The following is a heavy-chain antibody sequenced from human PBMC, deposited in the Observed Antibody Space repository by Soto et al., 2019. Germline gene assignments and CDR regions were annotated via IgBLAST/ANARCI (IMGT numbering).Heavy chain of an antibody. J-gene: IGHJ4*02. D-gene: IGHD2-8*01. V-gene: IGHV1-2*02. CDR3: ARAFNPKDPGCTLS. CDR1: GYSFIDYF. Sequence: ASVKLSCKSSGYSFIDYFMHWVRRAPGQGLEWMGWINPKSGDTKIAQKFQGRTTMTRDTSINTVFMELSRLTSDDTAVYFCARAFNPKDPGCTLSWCPGTLLTVS. CDR2: INPKSGDT.